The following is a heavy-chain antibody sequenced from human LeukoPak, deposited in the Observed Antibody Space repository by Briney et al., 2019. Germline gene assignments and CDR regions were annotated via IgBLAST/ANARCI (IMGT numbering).Heavy chain of an antibody. CDR1: GFTFSDSW. CDR2: INRDGSEK. J-gene: IGHJ4*02. CDR3: ARDRGSGNYAF. Sequence: GGSLRLSCVASGFTFSDSWINWVRQAPGKGLEWVANINRDGSEKYYVDSVKGRFTISRDNAQNLVYLQMNSLKAEDTALYYCARDRGSGNYAFWGQGTLVTVSS. V-gene: IGHV3-7*01. D-gene: IGHD1-26*01.